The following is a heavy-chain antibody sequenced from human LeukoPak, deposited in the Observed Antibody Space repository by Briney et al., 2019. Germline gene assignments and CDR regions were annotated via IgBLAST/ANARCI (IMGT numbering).Heavy chain of an antibody. CDR3: ARESPGGVLSGSYYYYYYMDV. CDR1: GGSFSGYY. J-gene: IGHJ6*03. V-gene: IGHV4-34*01. CDR2: INHSGST. Sequence: SETLSLTCAVYGGSFSGYYWSWIRQPPGKGLEWIGEINHSGSTNYNPSLKSRVTISVDTSKNQFSLKLSAVTAADTAVYYCARESPGGVLSGSYYYYYYMDVWGKGTTVTVSS. D-gene: IGHD1-26*01.